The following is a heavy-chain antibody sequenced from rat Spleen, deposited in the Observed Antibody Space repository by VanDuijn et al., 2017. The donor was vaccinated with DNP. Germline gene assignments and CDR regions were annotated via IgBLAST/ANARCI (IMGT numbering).Heavy chain of an antibody. Sequence: EVQLVESGGGLVQPGRSLKLSCVASGFTFSDYNMAWVRQAPKKGLEWVATISYDGTRTYYRASVKGRFTISRDNAKNTLYLQMNSLRSEDTATYYCTRGAGSPYWSFDFWGPGTVVTVSS. CDR2: ISYDGTRT. CDR1: GFTFSDYN. J-gene: IGHJ1*01. CDR3: TRGAGSPYWSFDF. V-gene: IGHV5-7*01. D-gene: IGHD5-1*01.